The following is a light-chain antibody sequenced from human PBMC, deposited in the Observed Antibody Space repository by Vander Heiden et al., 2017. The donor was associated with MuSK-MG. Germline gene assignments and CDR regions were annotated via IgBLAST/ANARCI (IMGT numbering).Light chain of an antibody. CDR2: AAS. V-gene: IGKV1-39*01. Sequence: DIHTTHSPSSLSASVGDRVTITCPGSQSISSYLNWYQQKPGKAPKLLIYAASSLQSGVASRFSGSGSGTDFTLTISSLQPEDFETYYCQQSYNNPWTFGQGTKVEIK. CDR3: QQSYNNPWT. CDR1: QSISSY. J-gene: IGKJ1*01.